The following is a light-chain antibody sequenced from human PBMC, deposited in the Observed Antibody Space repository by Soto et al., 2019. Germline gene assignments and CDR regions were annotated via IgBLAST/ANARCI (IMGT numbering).Light chain of an antibody. CDR1: QRIGSN. V-gene: IGKV3-15*01. Sequence: VMTQSPATLSVSPGDRATVSCSASQRIGSNVAWYQQRPGQAPRLLIHSSSTTAPGIPPRFSGSGSGTDFTLTISGLQSEDFAVYYCQQYNNWPLSFGGGTRVEIK. CDR3: QQYNNWPLS. J-gene: IGKJ4*01. CDR2: SSS.